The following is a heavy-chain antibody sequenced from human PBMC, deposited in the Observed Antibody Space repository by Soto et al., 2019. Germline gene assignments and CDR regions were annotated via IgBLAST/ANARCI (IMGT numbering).Heavy chain of an antibody. CDR2: ISSDGTSR. V-gene: IGHV3-30*18. Sequence: PGGSLRLSCAASGFTFSSYGMHWARQAPGKGLEWVAVISSDGTSRFYADSVKGRFTISRDNSKNTLYLQMNSLRAEDTAMYYCAKVRVKDYYYYAMDVWGQGTTVTVS. J-gene: IGHJ6*02. D-gene: IGHD4-4*01. CDR1: GFTFSSYG. CDR3: AKVRVKDYYYYAMDV.